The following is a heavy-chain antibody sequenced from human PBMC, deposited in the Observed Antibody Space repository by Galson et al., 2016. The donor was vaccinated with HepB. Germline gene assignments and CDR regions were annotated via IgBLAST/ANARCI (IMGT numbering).Heavy chain of an antibody. CDR3: AREAEKVGYCSTTRCRGGLFDY. CDR2: IYKSGRT. CDR1: GCSISSGDYY. Sequence: TLSLTCTVSGCSISSGDYYWSWIRQHPGKGLEWIGYIYKSGRTYYNPSPKSRVTISVDTSKNQFSLKLSSVTAADTAVYYCAREAEKVGYCSTTRCRGGLFDYWGQGTLVTVSS. J-gene: IGHJ4*02. V-gene: IGHV4-31*03. D-gene: IGHD2-2*01.